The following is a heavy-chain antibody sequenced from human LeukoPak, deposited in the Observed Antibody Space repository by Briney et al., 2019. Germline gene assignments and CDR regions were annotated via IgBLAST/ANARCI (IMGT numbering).Heavy chain of an antibody. CDR3: ARGHSGGQPNDY. V-gene: IGHV4-34*01. D-gene: IGHD1-26*01. Sequence: SETLSLTCAVYGGSFSGYYWSWIRQPPGKGLEWIGEINHSGSTNYNPSLKSRVTISVDTSKNQFSLKLSSVTAADTAVYYCARGHSGGQPNDYWGQGTLVTVSS. CDR2: INHSGST. CDR1: GGSFSGYY. J-gene: IGHJ4*02.